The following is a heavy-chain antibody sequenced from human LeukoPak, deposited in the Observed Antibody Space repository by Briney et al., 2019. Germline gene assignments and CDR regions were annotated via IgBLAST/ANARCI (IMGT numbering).Heavy chain of an antibody. J-gene: IGHJ4*02. CDR3: ARVGVATTAVIPDYFDH. CDR1: GYTFIGYY. Sequence: GASVKVSCKASGYTFIGYYMHWVRQAPGQGLEWMGWINPNSGGTNYAQKFQGRVTMTRDTSITTAYMELSRLRSDDTAVYYCARVGVATTAVIPDYFDHWGQGTLVTVSS. CDR2: INPNSGGT. V-gene: IGHV1-2*02. D-gene: IGHD4-23*01.